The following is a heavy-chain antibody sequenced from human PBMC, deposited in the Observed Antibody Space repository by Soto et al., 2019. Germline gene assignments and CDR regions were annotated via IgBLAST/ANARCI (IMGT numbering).Heavy chain of an antibody. CDR1: GFTFTSSA. D-gene: IGHD3-22*01. J-gene: IGHJ6*02. V-gene: IGHV1-58*01. Sequence: VASVKVSCKASGFTFTSSAVQWVRQARGQRLEWIGWIVVGSGNTNYAQKFQERVTITRDMSTSTAYMELSSLRSEDTAVYYCAADIPNLLRGNPFYYYYGMDVWGQGTTVTVSS. CDR3: AADIPNLLRGNPFYYYYGMDV. CDR2: IVVGSGNT.